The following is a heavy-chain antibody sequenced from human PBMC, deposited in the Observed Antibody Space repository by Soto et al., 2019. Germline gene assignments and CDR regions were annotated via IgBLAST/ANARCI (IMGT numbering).Heavy chain of an antibody. CDR3: ARGPLPYYYDSSGSLGY. V-gene: IGHV3-33*01. CDR2: IWYDGSNK. D-gene: IGHD3-22*01. Sequence: QVQLVESGGGVVQPGRSLRLSCAASGFTFSSYGMHWVRQAPGKGLEWVAVIWYDGSNKYYADSVKGRFTISRDNSKTTLYLQMNSLRAEDTAVYYCARGPLPYYYDSSGSLGYWGQGTLVTVSS. J-gene: IGHJ4*02. CDR1: GFTFSSYG.